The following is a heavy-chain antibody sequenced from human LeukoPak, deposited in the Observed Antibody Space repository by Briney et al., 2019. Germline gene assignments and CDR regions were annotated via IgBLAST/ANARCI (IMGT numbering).Heavy chain of an antibody. J-gene: IGHJ6*03. CDR3: AKEGQQLFYYYMDV. Sequence: GRSLRLSCAASGFTFRSYGMSWVRQAPGKGLEWVSAISGSGGSTYYADSVKGRFTISRDISKNTLYLQMNSLSVEDTAVYYCAKEGQQLFYYYMDVWGKGTTVTISS. V-gene: IGHV3-23*01. D-gene: IGHD6-13*01. CDR2: ISGSGGST. CDR1: GFTFRSYG.